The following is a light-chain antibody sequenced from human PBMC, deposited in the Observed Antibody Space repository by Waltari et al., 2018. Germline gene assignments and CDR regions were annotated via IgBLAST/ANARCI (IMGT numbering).Light chain of an antibody. J-gene: IGKJ1*01. CDR1: QSIANY. CDR3: QQGYSGPLT. V-gene: IGKV1-39*01. Sequence: IQMTQSPSSLAASVGDSVAITCRADQSIANYLSWYQQKPGQAPRLLIYGAYNLQSGVPSRFSVSGSGADFTLTISSLQREDFATYYCQQGYSGPLTFGQVTKVEIK. CDR2: GAY.